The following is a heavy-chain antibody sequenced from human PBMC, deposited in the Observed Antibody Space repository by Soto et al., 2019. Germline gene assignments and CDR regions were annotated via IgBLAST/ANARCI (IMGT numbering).Heavy chain of an antibody. V-gene: IGHV3-48*01. CDR1: GFTFRNYG. CDR2: IGIGST. J-gene: IGHJ6*02. D-gene: IGHD3-10*01. CDR3: ARDSYAGLDV. Sequence: GGSLRLSCAASGFTFRNYGMNWVRQAPGKGLEWVSYIGIGSTYYADSVKGRFTISRDNSKNTLYLQMNSLRAEDTAVYYCARDSYAGLDVWGQGTTVTVSS.